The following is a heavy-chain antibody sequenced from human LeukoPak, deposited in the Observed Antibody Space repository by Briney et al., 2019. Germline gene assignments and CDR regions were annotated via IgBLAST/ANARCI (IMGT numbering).Heavy chain of an antibody. D-gene: IGHD3-22*01. CDR2: IYYSGST. V-gene: IGHV4-31*03. J-gene: IGHJ2*01. CDR3: ARVARPDYYDSSGYYYPPPRHFDL. Sequence: PSQTLSLTCTVSGGSISSGSYYWSWIRQNAGKGLEWIGSIYYSGSTDYNSSLKSRVTISLDTSKNQFSLKLTSVTAADTAVYYCARVARPDYYDSSGYYYPPPRHFDLWGRGTLVTVSS. CDR1: GGSISSGSYY.